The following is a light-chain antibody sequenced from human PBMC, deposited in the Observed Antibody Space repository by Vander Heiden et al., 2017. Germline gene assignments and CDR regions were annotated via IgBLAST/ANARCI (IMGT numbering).Light chain of an antibody. CDR3: QSADSSGTYVV. CDR2: KDS. Sequence: SHELTHPPSVSVSPGQTARITCSGDALPKQDAYWYQQKPGQAPVLVIYKDSERPSGIPERFSGSSSGTTVTLTISGVQAEDEADYYCQSADSSGTYVVFGGGTKLTVL. J-gene: IGLJ2*01. V-gene: IGLV3-25*03. CDR1: ALPKQD.